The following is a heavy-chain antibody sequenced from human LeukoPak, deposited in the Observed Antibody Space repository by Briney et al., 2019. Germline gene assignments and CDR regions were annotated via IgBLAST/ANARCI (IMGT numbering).Heavy chain of an antibody. CDR3: ARGQRGSNWNYGPGFDY. D-gene: IGHD1-7*01. CDR1: GYTFTSYY. V-gene: IGHV1-46*01. J-gene: IGHJ4*02. CDR2: INPSGGST. Sequence: VASVKVSCKASGYTFTSYYMHWVRQAPGQGLEWMGIINPSGGSTSYAQKFQGRVTMTRDTSTSTVYMEPSSLRSEDTAVYYCARGQRGSNWNYGPGFDYWGQGTLVTVSS.